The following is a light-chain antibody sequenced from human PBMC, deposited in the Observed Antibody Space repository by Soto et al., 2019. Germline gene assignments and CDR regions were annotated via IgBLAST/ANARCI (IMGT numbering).Light chain of an antibody. CDR1: QSISSW. CDR3: QQYSSYLT. Sequence: DIQMTQSPSTLSASVGDRVTITCRASQSISSWLAWYQQKPGKAPKLLIYDASNLESGVPSKFSGSGSGTEFTLTISSLQPDDFATYYCQQYSSYLTFGQGTKVESK. V-gene: IGKV1-5*01. CDR2: DAS. J-gene: IGKJ1*01.